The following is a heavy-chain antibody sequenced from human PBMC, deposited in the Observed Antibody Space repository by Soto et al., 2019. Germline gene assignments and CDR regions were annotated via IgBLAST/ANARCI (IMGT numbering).Heavy chain of an antibody. CDR3: AKVSSDRGYYYFAMDV. CDR2: ISHGGNEK. V-gene: IGHV3-30*18. D-gene: IGHD3-10*01. Sequence: QVQLLESGGGVVQPGRSLRLSCAASGFIFSSYAMHWVRQAPGKGLEWVAVISHGGNEKYYADSVEGRFTISRDNSKNMVYLQMNGLRPEDTAVYYCAKVSSDRGYYYFAMDVWGQGNTVTVSS. J-gene: IGHJ6*02. CDR1: GFIFSSYA.